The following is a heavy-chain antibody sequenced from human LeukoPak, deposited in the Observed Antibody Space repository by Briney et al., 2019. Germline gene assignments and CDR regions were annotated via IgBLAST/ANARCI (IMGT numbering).Heavy chain of an antibody. V-gene: IGHV4-4*07. J-gene: IGHJ3*02. CDR2: IYTSGST. CDR3: ARDRLTGYSREAAFDI. Sequence: SETLSLTCTVSGGSISSYYWSWIRQPAGKGLEWIGRIYTSGSTYYNPSLKSRVTISVDTSKNQFSLKLSYVTAADTAVYYCARDRLTGYSREAAFDIWGQGTMVTVSS. D-gene: IGHD3-9*01. CDR1: GGSISSYY.